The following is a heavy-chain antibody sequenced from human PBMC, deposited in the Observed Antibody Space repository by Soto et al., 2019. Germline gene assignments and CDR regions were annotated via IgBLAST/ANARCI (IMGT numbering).Heavy chain of an antibody. J-gene: IGHJ4*02. V-gene: IGHV3-21*01. CDR2: ISSSSYI. CDR3: ARVVYGEIRGSPY. Sequence: GGSLSLSCEASGFNFSRYSMNWVRQAPGKGLEWVSSISSSSYIYYADSVKGRFTISRDNGKNSLYLQMNSMSDEDTAVYYCARVVYGEIRGSPYWGQGNLGT. D-gene: IGHD4-17*01. CDR1: GFNFSRYS.